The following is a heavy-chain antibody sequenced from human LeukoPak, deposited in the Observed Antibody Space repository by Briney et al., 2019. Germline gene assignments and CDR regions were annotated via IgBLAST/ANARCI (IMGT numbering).Heavy chain of an antibody. D-gene: IGHD2-15*01. CDR2: ISSSGGST. J-gene: IGHJ4*02. V-gene: IGHV3-23*01. Sequence: GGSLRLSCAASGFTFSSYAISWVRQAPGKGLEWVSAISSSGGSTNYADSVKGRFTISRDNSKNTLYLQMNSLRAEDTAVYYCAKDVRCSGGSCYFYFDYWGQGTLVTVSS. CDR1: GFTFSSYA. CDR3: AKDVRCSGGSCYFYFDY.